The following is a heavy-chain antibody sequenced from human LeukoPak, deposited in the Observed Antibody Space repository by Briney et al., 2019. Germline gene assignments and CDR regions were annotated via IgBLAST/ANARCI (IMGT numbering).Heavy chain of an antibody. CDR1: GYTFTSYD. D-gene: IGHD3-22*01. Sequence: ASVKVSCKASGYTFTSYDINWVRQATGQGLEWMGWMNPNSGNTGYAQKFQGRVTMTRNTSISTAYMELSSLRSEDTAVYYCARANYYDSSGYYPAPYYYYYYGMDVWGQGTTVTVSS. J-gene: IGHJ6*02. CDR3: ARANYYDSSGYYPAPYYYYYYGMDV. CDR2: MNPNSGNT. V-gene: IGHV1-8*01.